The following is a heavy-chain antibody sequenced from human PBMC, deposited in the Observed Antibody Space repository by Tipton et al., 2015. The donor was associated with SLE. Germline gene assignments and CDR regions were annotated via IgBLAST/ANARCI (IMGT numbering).Heavy chain of an antibody. J-gene: IGHJ4*02. V-gene: IGHV4-34*01. CDR1: GGSFSGYY. CDR2: INHSGST. Sequence: TLSLTCAVYGGSFSGYYWSWIRQPPGKGLEWIGEINHSGSTNYNPSLKSRVTISVDTSKNQFSLKLSSVTAADTAVYYCARDPQGVYYFDYWGQGTLVTVSS. CDR3: ARDPQGVYYFDY.